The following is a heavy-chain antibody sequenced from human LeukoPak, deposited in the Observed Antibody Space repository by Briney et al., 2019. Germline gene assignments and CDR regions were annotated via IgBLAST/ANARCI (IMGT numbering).Heavy chain of an antibody. CDR1: GNYW. Sequence: PGGSLRLSCAASGNYWMHWVRQAPGKGLVWVSHINSDGSWTSYADSVKGRFTISKDNAKNTVYLQMISLRADDTAVYYCAKTRGRYFDYWGQGTLVTVSS. CDR2: INSDGSWT. J-gene: IGHJ4*02. D-gene: IGHD3-10*01. CDR3: AKTRGRYFDY. V-gene: IGHV3-74*01.